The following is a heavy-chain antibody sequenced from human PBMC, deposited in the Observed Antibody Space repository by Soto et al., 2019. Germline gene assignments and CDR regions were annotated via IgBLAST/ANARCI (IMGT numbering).Heavy chain of an antibody. Sequence: SETLSLTCAVSGGSISSSNWWSWVRQPPGKGLEWIGEIYHSGSTNYNPSLKSRVTISVDKSKYQFSVKLSSVAAADTAVYYCARFGHRANYVCGSYRYFDYWGQGTLVTVSS. CDR3: ARFGHRANYVCGSYRYFDY. V-gene: IGHV4-4*02. J-gene: IGHJ4*02. CDR1: GGSISSSNW. CDR2: IYHSGST. D-gene: IGHD3-16*02.